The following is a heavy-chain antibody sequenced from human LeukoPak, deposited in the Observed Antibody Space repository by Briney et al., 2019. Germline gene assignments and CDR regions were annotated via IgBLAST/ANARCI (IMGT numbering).Heavy chain of an antibody. CDR2: IFFSGST. D-gene: IGHD4/OR15-4a*01. Sequence: SETLSLTCTVSGGSISSYYWSWIRQPPGKGLEWIGYIFFSGSTNYNPSLKSRVTISVDTSKNQFSLKLSSVTAADTAVYFCARANLPGANLYNWFDPWGQGTLVTVSS. V-gene: IGHV4-59*01. J-gene: IGHJ5*02. CDR3: ARANLPGANLYNWFDP. CDR1: GGSISSYY.